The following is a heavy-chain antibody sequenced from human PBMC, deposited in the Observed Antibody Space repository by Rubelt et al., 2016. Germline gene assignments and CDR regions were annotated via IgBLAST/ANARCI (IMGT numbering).Heavy chain of an antibody. J-gene: IGHJ4*02. V-gene: IGHV4-59*01. Sequence: QVQLQESGPGLVKPSETLSLTCTVSGGSISSYYWSWIRQPPGKGLEWIGYIYYSGSTNYNPSLKSRVTRSVDTSKNQFSLKLSSVTAADTAVYYCARDRGAAPLDYWGQGTLVTVSS. CDR1: GGSISSYY. CDR3: ARDRGAAPLDY. CDR2: IYYSGST. D-gene: IGHD1-26*01.